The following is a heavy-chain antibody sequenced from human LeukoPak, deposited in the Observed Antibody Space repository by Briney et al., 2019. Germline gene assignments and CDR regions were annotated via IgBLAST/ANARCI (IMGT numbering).Heavy chain of an antibody. CDR1: GYTFTSYD. D-gene: IGHD3-10*01. CDR3: ARGRGYYFDY. J-gene: IGHJ4*02. Sequence: ASVKVSCKASGYTFTSYDINWVRQASGQGLEWMGWMNPNSGNTGYAQKFQGRVTITRNTSISTAYMELSSLRSEDTAMYYCARGRGYYFDYWAREPWSPSPQ. V-gene: IGHV1-8*03. CDR2: MNPNSGNT.